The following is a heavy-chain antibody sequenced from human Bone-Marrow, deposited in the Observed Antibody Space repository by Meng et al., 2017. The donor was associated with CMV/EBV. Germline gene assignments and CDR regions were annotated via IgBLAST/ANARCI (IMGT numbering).Heavy chain of an antibody. CDR3: ARHTGLYGMDV. D-gene: IGHD3/OR15-3a*01. CDR1: GYRFTNFW. V-gene: IGHV5-51*01. Sequence: GESLKISCKGSGYRFTNFWIGWVRQMPGKGLEWMGIIYPGDSDTRFSQSFQGQVTISADKSINTAYLQWSSLKASDTAMYYCARHTGLYGMDVWGQGTTVTVSS. CDR2: IYPGDSDT. J-gene: IGHJ6*02.